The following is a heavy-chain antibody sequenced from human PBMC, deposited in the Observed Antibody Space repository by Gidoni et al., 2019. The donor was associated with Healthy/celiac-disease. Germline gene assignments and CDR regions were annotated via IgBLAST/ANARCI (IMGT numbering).Heavy chain of an antibody. J-gene: IGHJ4*02. CDR1: GWSFCGYY. Sequence: QVQLQQWGAGLLKPSGPLSLTCAVDGWSFCGYYWSWIRQPPGKGLEWIGEINHRGSTNYNTSLKSRVTIAVDTSKNQCSLKLSSVTAADTAVYYWARAPSMVRGVRGRCSPFDYWGQGTLVTVSS. D-gene: IGHD3-10*01. CDR2: INHRGST. CDR3: ARAPSMVRGVRGRCSPFDY. V-gene: IGHV4-34*01.